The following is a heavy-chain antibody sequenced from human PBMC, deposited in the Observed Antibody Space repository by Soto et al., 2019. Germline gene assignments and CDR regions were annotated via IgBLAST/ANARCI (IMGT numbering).Heavy chain of an antibody. CDR2: ISGSGGST. CDR3: AKGTTYYYGSGSYHLDY. V-gene: IGHV3-23*01. Sequence: GGSLRLSCAASGFTFSSYAMSWVRQAPGKGLEWVSAISGSGGSTYYADSVKGRFTISRDNSKNTLYLQMNSLRAEDTAVYYCAKGTTYYYGSGSYHLDYWGQGTLVTVSS. J-gene: IGHJ4*02. D-gene: IGHD3-10*01. CDR1: GFTFSSYA.